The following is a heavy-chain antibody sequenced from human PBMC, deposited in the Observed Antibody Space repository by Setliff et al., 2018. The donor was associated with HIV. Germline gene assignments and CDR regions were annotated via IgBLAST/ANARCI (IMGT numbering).Heavy chain of an antibody. V-gene: IGHV4-39*07. D-gene: IGHD1-20*01. CDR1: GGSISSSSYY. J-gene: IGHJ5*02. CDR3: ARSDPVDNWNPTLKWFDP. CDR2: IYYSGST. Sequence: SETLSLTCTVSGGSISSSSYYWGWIRQPPGKGLEWIGSIYYSGSTYYNPSLKSRVTISVDTSKNQFSLKLSSVTAADTAVYYCARSDPVDNWNPTLKWFDPWGQGTLVTVSS.